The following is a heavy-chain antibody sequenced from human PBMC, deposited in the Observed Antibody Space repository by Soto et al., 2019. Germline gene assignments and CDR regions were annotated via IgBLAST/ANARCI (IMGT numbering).Heavy chain of an antibody. D-gene: IGHD3-16*01. V-gene: IGHV4-39*01. CDR2: VDYSGST. CDR3: ARQPRGPGYGERGLYFDY. Sequence: SETLSLTCTVSGGSTSSRRDYWGWIRQPPGKGLEWLGSVDYSGSTHDNPSLQSRVTISVDTSRNQFSLNLISVTAADTAVYFCARQPRGPGYGERGLYFDYWGQGTLVTVSS. J-gene: IGHJ4*02. CDR1: GGSTSSRRDY.